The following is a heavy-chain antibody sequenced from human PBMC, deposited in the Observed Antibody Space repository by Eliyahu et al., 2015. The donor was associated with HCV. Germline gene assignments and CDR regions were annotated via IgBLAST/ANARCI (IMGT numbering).Heavy chain of an antibody. CDR3: TRHFPSSESSGYSYYYNYYGMDV. V-gene: IGHV4-39*01. CDR2: ISYSGHT. J-gene: IGHJ6*02. Sequence: QLQLQESGPGLVKPSETLSLSCTVSGDSMSSSSXHWGWIRQPPGEGLEWIGSISYSGHTYYNPSLKSRATISVDTSRKQLSLQLTSVTAADTAVYYCTRHFPSSESSGYSYYYNYYGMDVWGQGTTVTVSS. CDR1: GDSMSSSSXH. D-gene: IGHD3-22*01.